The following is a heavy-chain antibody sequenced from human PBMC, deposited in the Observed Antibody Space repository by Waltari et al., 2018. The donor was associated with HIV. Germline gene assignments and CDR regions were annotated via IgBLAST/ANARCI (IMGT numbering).Heavy chain of an antibody. Sequence: QVQLQESGPGLVKPSETLSLTCTVSGGSISSYYWCWIRQPAGKGLEGIGRINTSENTHYIPALKSRVTMSVATSKNQFSLKLSSGTAADTAVYDCARERDYSNTRALDYWGQGTLVTVSS. CDR3: ARERDYSNTRALDY. D-gene: IGHD4-4*01. CDR2: INTSENT. V-gene: IGHV4-4*07. CDR1: GGSISSYY. J-gene: IGHJ4*02.